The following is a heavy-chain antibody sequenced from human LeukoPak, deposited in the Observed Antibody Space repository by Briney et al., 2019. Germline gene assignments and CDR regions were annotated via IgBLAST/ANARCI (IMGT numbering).Heavy chain of an antibody. CDR2: ISSSSSTI. CDR1: GFTFSSYS. J-gene: IGHJ4*02. V-gene: IGHV3-48*01. D-gene: IGHD3-3*01. CDR3: ARDTPYTIFGVVKKVGDY. Sequence: GGSLRLSCAASGFTFSSYSMNWVRQAPGKGLEWVSYISSSSSTIYYADSVKGRFTISRDNAKNSLYLQMNSLRAEDTAVYYCARDTPYTIFGVVKKVGDYWGQGTLVTVSS.